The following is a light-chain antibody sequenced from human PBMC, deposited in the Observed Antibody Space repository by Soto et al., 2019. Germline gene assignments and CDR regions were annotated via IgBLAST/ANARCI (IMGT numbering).Light chain of an antibody. CDR2: WAS. J-gene: IGKJ4*01. CDR1: QSVLYSSNNKNY. V-gene: IGKV4-1*01. CDR3: QQYYSNALT. Sequence: IVMTKSPDSLAVSLGERATINCKSSQSVLYSSNNKNYLAWYQQKPGQPPKLLIYWASTRESGVPDRFSGSGSGTDFTLTISSLQAEDVAVYYCQQYYSNALTFGGGTKVEIK.